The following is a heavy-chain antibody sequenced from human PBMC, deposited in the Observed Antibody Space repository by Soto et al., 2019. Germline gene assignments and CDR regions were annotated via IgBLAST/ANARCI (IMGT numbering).Heavy chain of an antibody. J-gene: IGHJ6*02. CDR1: GYKFTSYG. V-gene: IGHV1-18*01. Sequence: GASVKVSCKASGYKFTSYGIGWVRQARGQGLEWMGWISANNGNTNYAQKFQGRVTMTTDTSTSTAYMELRSLRSDDTAVYYCAREGITMSRSGRENYNNGMDVWGQGSTVTVSS. CDR3: AREGITMSRSGRENYNNGMDV. D-gene: IGHD3-3*01. CDR2: ISANNGNT.